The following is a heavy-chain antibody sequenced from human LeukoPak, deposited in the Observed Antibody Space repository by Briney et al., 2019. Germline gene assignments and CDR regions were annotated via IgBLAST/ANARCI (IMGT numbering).Heavy chain of an antibody. Sequence: GGSLRLSCAASGFTFSSYWMSWVRQAPGKGLEWVANIKQDGSEKYYVGSVKGRFTLSRDNAKNSLYLQMNSLRAEDTAVYYCASHYGDYSFFDYWGQGTLVTVSS. V-gene: IGHV3-7*02. CDR3: ASHYGDYSFFDY. CDR1: GFTFSSYW. J-gene: IGHJ4*02. D-gene: IGHD4-17*01. CDR2: IKQDGSEK.